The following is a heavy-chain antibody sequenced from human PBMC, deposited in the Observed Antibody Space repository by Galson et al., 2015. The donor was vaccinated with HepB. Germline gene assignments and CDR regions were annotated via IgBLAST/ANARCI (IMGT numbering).Heavy chain of an antibody. CDR3: AKDSGTGTADY. CDR1: GLTFSSYG. D-gene: IGHD1-1*01. CDR2: ISYAGSNK. J-gene: IGHJ4*02. Sequence: SLRLSCAASGLTFSSYGMHWVRQAPGRGLEWVAVISYAGSNKYYADSVKGRFTISRDNSKNTLYLQMNSPRAEDTAVYYCAKDSGTGTADYWGQGTLVTVSS. V-gene: IGHV3-30*18.